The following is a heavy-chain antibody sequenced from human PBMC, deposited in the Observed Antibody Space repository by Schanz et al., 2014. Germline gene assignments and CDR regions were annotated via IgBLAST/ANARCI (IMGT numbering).Heavy chain of an antibody. J-gene: IGHJ4*02. Sequence: EVQLLESGGGLVQPGGSLRLSCSASGFTFSTHAMHWVRQAPGKGLEWVSYISSSSSTRYYADSVKGRFTISRDNSKNTLYLQMNSLRPEDTAVYYCAKYRGYYRVSGSYRELEYWGQGTLVTVSS. V-gene: IGHV3-48*01. CDR3: AKYRGYYRVSGSYRELEY. CDR1: GFTFSTHA. CDR2: ISSSSSTR. D-gene: IGHD3-10*01.